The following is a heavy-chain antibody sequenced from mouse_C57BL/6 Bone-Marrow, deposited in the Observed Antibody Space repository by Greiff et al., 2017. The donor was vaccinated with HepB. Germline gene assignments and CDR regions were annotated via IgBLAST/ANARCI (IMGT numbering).Heavy chain of an antibody. Sequence: DVKLVESGGGLVKPGGSLKLSCAASGFTFSSYTMSWVRQTPEKRLEWVATISGGGGNTYYPDSVKGRFTISRDNAKNTLYLQMSSLRSEDTALYYCARFWANYYGSSYDYWGQGTTLTVSS. V-gene: IGHV5-9*01. CDR2: ISGGGGNT. J-gene: IGHJ2*01. CDR1: GFTFSSYT. CDR3: ARFWANYYGSSYDY. D-gene: IGHD1-1*01.